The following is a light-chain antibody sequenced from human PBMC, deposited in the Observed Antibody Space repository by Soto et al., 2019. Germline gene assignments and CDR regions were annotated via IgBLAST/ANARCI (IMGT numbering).Light chain of an antibody. Sequence: QSALTQPPSASGSPGQSVTISCTGTSSDVGGYNYVSWYQQHPGKAPKLMIYEVSKRPSGVPDRFSGSKSGNTASLTVSGLQAEDEADYYCSSYAGSNIVVFGGGTKLTV. CDR3: SSYAGSNIVV. V-gene: IGLV2-8*01. J-gene: IGLJ2*01. CDR1: SSDVGGYNY. CDR2: EVS.